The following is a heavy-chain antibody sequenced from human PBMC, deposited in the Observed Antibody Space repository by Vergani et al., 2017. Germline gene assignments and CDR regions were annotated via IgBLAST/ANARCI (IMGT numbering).Heavy chain of an antibody. D-gene: IGHD3-22*01. J-gene: IGHJ4*02. CDR2: IHPADSDT. CDR1: GYSSTNYL. Sequence: EVQLVQSGAEVKKPGESLKISCQISGYSSTNYLIGWVRQMPGKGLEWMGIIHPADSDTRYSPSFQGQVTISVDKSISTAYLQRSSLRASDSAMYYCARLYGRDSSGSKYFDYWGQGTLVTVSS. V-gene: IGHV5-51*01. CDR3: ARLYGRDSSGSKYFDY.